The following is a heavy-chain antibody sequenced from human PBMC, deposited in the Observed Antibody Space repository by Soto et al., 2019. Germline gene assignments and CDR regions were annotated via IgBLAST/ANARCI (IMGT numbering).Heavy chain of an antibody. CDR1: GYSFTSYW. V-gene: IGHV5-10-1*01. J-gene: IGHJ6*02. Sequence: PGESLKISCKGSGYSFTSYWIIWVRQMPGKGLEWMGRIDPSDSYTNYSPSFQGHVTISADKSISTAYLQWSSLKASDTAMYYCASPAPRDCSGGSCYSYYGMDVWGQGTTVTVSS. CDR2: IDPSDSYT. CDR3: ASPAPRDCSGGSCYSYYGMDV. D-gene: IGHD2-15*01.